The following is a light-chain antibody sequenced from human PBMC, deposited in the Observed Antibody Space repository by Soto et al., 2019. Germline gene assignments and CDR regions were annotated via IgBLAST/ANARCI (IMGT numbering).Light chain of an antibody. V-gene: IGKV3-15*01. Sequence: EIVMTQSPSTLSVSPGERATLSCRASQSVNSYLAWYQQKPGQAPRLLIYGASTRATGIPGRSSGSGSGTETTLTISSLQPETFAIYSYHQYKYWSHKYTFGQGTRLEIK. CDR1: QSVNSY. J-gene: IGKJ2*01. CDR2: GAS. CDR3: HQYKYWSHKYT.